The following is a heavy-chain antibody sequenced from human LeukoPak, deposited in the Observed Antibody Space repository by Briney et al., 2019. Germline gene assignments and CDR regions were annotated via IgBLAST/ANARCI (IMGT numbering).Heavy chain of an antibody. D-gene: IGHD6-13*01. CDR1: GFTFSSYS. J-gene: IGHJ4*02. Sequence: PGGSLRLSCAASGFTFSSYSMNWVRHAPGKGLEWVSYISSSSSYIYYADSVKGRFTISRDNAKNSLYLQMNSLRAEDTAVYYCARGPGGSSSWYSDYWGRGTLVTVSS. CDR3: ARGPGGSSSWYSDY. V-gene: IGHV3-21*01. CDR2: ISSSSSYI.